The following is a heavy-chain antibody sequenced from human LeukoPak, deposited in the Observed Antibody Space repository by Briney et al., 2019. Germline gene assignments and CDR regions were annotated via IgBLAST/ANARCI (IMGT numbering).Heavy chain of an antibody. CDR2: ISGSGGST. CDR3: AKDRAPYSSSPKTLLFDY. V-gene: IGHV3-23*01. CDR1: GFTFSSYA. Sequence: GGSLRLSCAASGFTFSSYAMSWVRQAPGKGLEWVSVISGSGGSTYYADSVKGRFTISRDNSKNTLYLQMNSLRAEDTAVYYCAKDRAPYSSSPKTLLFDYWGQGTLVTVSS. D-gene: IGHD6-6*01. J-gene: IGHJ4*02.